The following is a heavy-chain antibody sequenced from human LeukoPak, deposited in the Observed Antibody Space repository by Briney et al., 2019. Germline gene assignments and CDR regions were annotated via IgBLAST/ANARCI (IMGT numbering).Heavy chain of an antibody. J-gene: IGHJ6*02. Sequence: GGSLRLSCAASGFIFSNYAMSWVRQAPEKGLEWVSGISGSGGSTYSADSVKGRFTISRDNSKNTLYLQMNSLRAEDTAVYYCAKAQTHYYYGMDVWGQGTTVTVSS. CDR3: AKAQTHYYYGMDV. CDR1: GFIFSNYA. CDR2: ISGSGGST. V-gene: IGHV3-23*01.